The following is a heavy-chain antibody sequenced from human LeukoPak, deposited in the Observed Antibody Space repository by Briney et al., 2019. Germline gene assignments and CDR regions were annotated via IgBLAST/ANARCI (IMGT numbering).Heavy chain of an antibody. CDR2: ISWNSGSI. D-gene: IGHD3-10*01. Sequence: GGSLTLSCAASGFTFDDYAMHWVRQAPGKGLEWVSGISWNSGSIGYADSVKCRFTISRDNAKNSLYLQMNSLRAEDTALYYCAKDVSASELLWFGELIDYYYGMDVWGQGTTVTVSS. CDR1: GFTFDDYA. CDR3: AKDVSASELLWFGELIDYYYGMDV. V-gene: IGHV3-9*01. J-gene: IGHJ6*02.